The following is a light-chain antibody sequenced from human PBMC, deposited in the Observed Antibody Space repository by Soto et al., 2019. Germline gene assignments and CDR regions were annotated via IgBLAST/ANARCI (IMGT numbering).Light chain of an antibody. CDR3: CSYAGSYTLV. V-gene: IGLV2-11*01. Sequence: QSALTQPRSVSGSPGQSVTLSCTGTSSDVGGYHYVSRYQHHPGKAPKIIIYDVNKRPSGVPDRFSGSKSGNTASLTISGLPTEDEADYYCCSYAGSYTLVFGGGTKVTVL. J-gene: IGLJ2*01. CDR1: SSDVGGYHY. CDR2: DVN.